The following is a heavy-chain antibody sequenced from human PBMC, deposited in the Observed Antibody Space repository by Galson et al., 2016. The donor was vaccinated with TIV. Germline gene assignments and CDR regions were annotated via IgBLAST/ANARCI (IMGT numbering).Heavy chain of an antibody. CDR1: GGSVSYGGYY. Sequence: SETLSLTCTVSGGSVSYGGYYWNWIRQPPGKGLEWIGYIYYSGSTNYNPSLKSRVIISRDTSKNQFSLKLTSVTAADTAVYYCARDRMVRGVIGHFDYWGQGTLVTVSS. CDR2: IYYSGST. CDR3: ARDRMVRGVIGHFDY. V-gene: IGHV4-61*08. J-gene: IGHJ4*02. D-gene: IGHD3-10*01.